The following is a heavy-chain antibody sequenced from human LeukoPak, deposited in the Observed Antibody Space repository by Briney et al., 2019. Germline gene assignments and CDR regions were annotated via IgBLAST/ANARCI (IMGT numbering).Heavy chain of an antibody. J-gene: IGHJ5*02. CDR3: ARAPVPPYYYGSGLNWFDP. Sequence: SDTLSLTCTVSGGSISSYYWSWIRQPPGKGLEWIGYIYYSGSTNYNPSLKSRVTISVDTSKNQFSLKLSSVTAADTAVYYCARAPVPPYYYGSGLNWFDPWGQGTLVTVSS. D-gene: IGHD3-10*01. CDR2: IYYSGST. CDR1: GGSISSYY. V-gene: IGHV4-59*07.